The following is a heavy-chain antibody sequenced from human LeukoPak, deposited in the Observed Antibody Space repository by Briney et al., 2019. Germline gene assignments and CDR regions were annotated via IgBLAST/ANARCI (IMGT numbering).Heavy chain of an antibody. CDR1: GFTFSSYA. D-gene: IGHD5-18*01. J-gene: IGHJ3*02. Sequence: GGSLRLSCAASGFTFSSYAMHWVRQAPGKGLEWVAVISYDGSNKYYADSVKGRFTISRDNSKNTLYLQMNSLRAEDTAVYYCARDSVLYDSDGAFDIWGQGTMVTVSS. CDR2: ISYDGSNK. V-gene: IGHV3-30-3*01. CDR3: ARDSVLYDSDGAFDI.